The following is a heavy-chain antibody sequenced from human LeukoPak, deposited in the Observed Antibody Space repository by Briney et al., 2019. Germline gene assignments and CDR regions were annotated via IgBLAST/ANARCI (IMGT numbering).Heavy chain of an antibody. Sequence: GGSLRLSCAASGLTVRTNSMSWVRQAPGKGLEWVSVIYSGGSTYYADSVKGRFTISRDNSKNTLYLQMNSLRAEDTAVYYCARTSSFVDYYDRWGQGTLVTVSS. J-gene: IGHJ4*02. CDR3: ARTSSFVDYYDR. CDR2: IYSGGST. CDR1: GLTVRTNS. V-gene: IGHV3-53*01. D-gene: IGHD3-10*02.